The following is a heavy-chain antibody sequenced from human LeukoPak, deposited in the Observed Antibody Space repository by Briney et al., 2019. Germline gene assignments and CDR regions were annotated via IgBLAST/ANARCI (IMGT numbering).Heavy chain of an antibody. Sequence: ASVKVSCKASGYTFTSYGISWVRQAPGQGLEWMGWISAYNGNTNYAQKFQGRVTMTRDTSISTAYMELSRLRSDDTAVYYCAREVGAARPTCGYWGQGTLVTVSS. CDR3: AREVGAARPTCGY. V-gene: IGHV1-18*01. CDR1: GYTFTSYG. J-gene: IGHJ4*02. CDR2: ISAYNGNT. D-gene: IGHD6-6*01.